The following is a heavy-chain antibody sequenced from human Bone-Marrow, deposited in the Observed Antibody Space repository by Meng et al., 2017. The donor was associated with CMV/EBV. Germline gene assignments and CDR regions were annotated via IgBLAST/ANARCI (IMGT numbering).Heavy chain of an antibody. V-gene: IGHV4-39*07. J-gene: IGHJ4*02. CDR3: ARAPDFWSGYYRGKYDY. Sequence: SETLSLTCTVSGGSISTGSYYWGWIRQPPGKGLEWIGSIYYSGKTYYNPSLKSRVTISVDTSKNQFSLKLSSVTAADTAVYYCARAPDFWSGYYRGKYDYWGQGTLVTVSS. D-gene: IGHD3-3*01. CDR1: GGSISTGSYY. CDR2: IYYSGKT.